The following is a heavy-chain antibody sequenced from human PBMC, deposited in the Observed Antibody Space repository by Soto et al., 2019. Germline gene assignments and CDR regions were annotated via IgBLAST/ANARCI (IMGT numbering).Heavy chain of an antibody. CDR2: INHSGST. V-gene: IGHV4-34*01. CDR3: ARLRNYYDSSGYYYYYYYGMDV. D-gene: IGHD3-22*01. Sequence: PSETLSLTCAVYCGSFSGYYWSWIRQPPGKGLEWIGEINHSGSTNYNPSLKSRVTISVDTSKNQFSLKLSSVTAADTAVYYCARLRNYYDSSGYYYYYYYGMDVWGQGTTVTVSS. J-gene: IGHJ6*02. CDR1: CGSFSGYY.